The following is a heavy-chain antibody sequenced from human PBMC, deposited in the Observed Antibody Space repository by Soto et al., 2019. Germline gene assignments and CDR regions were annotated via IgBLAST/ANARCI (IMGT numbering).Heavy chain of an antibody. D-gene: IGHD3-16*01. CDR1: GFTVSTKY. J-gene: IGHJ4*02. V-gene: IGHV3-66*01. CDR2: IYSGGST. Sequence: EVQLVESGGGLVQPGGSLRLSCAASGFTVSTKYMSWVRQAPGKGLEWVSVIYSGGSTFYAGSVRGRFTISRDNSKNTVNLQMNSLRAEDTAVYYCAREPWVADYWGQGTLVTVSS. CDR3: AREPWVADY.